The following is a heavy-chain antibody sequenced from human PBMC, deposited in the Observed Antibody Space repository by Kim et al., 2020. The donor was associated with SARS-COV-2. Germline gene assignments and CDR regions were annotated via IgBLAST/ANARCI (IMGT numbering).Heavy chain of an antibody. Sequence: ASVKVSCKASGYTFTGYYMHWVRQAPGQGLEWMGWINPNSGGTNYAQKFQGRVTMTRDTSISTAYMELSRLRSDDTAVYYCARDRPGIVLMVYATRAGWFDPWGQGTLVTVSS. J-gene: IGHJ5*02. CDR1: GYTFTGYY. CDR3: ARDRPGIVLMVYATRAGWFDP. V-gene: IGHV1-2*02. CDR2: INPNSGGT. D-gene: IGHD2-8*01.